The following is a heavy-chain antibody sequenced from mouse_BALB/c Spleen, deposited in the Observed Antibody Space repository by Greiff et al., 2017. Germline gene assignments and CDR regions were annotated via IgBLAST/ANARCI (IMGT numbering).Heavy chain of an antibody. CDR2: ISYSGST. V-gene: IGHV3-2*02. Sequence: VQLQQSGPGLVKPSQSLSLTCTVTGYSITSDYAWNWIRQFPGNKLEWMGYISYSGSTSYNPSLKSRISITRDTSKNQFFLQLNSVTTEDTATYYCARWGLLFAYWGQGTLVTVSA. D-gene: IGHD2-3*01. CDR3: ARWGLLFAY. CDR1: GYSITSDYA. J-gene: IGHJ3*01.